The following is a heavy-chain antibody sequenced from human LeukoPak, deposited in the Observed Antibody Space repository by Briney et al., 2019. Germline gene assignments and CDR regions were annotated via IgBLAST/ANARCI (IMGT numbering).Heavy chain of an antibody. CDR1: GGSISSYY. CDR3: ARASGVVGATGCDY. Sequence: SETLSLTCTVSGGSISSYYWSWIRQPPGKGLEWIGYIYYSGSTNYNPSLKSRVTISVDTSKNQFSLKLSSVTASDTAVYYCARASGVVGATGCDYWGQGTLVTVSS. V-gene: IGHV4-59*01. J-gene: IGHJ4*02. CDR2: IYYSGST. D-gene: IGHD1-26*01.